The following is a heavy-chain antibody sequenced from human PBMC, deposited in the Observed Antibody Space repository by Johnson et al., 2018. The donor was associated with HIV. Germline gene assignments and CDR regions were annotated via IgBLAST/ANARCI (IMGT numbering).Heavy chain of an antibody. CDR3: VKVAVATAAGGVALDI. J-gene: IGHJ3*02. D-gene: IGHD6-13*01. CDR1: GFTFTNFW. CDR2: IKPDGSEK. Sequence: VQLVESGGALVQPGGSLRLSCAASGFTFTNFWMGWVRQAPGKGLEWVANIKPDGSEKFYVDSVKGRFTISRDNAKNSLFLQMTSLTAEDTAVFSCVKVAVATAAGGVALDIWGPGTMVTVSS. V-gene: IGHV3-7*05.